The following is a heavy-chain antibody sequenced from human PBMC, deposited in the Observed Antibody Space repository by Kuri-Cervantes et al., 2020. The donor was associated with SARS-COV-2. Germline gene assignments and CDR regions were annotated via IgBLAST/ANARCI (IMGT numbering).Heavy chain of an antibody. Sequence: SETLSLTCTVSGGSISSYYWSWIRQLPGKGLEWIGYVYHTGHTYYNPPLKSRVTISMDTSKNQFSLKLTSVTAADTAVYYCAREQLIPAAFDFWGQGTLVTVSS. V-gene: IGHV4-59*06. J-gene: IGHJ4*02. CDR2: VYHTGHT. D-gene: IGHD6-13*01. CDR1: GGSISSYY. CDR3: AREQLIPAAFDF.